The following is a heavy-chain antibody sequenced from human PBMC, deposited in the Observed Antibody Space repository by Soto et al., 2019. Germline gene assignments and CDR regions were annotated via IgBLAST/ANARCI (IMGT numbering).Heavy chain of an antibody. J-gene: IGHJ4*02. Sequence: RSLPCTVSGGSINRYYWNWIRQPPGKGLEWIGYIYYSGSTNYNPSLKSRVTMSVETSNNQFSLKLSSVTAADTAVYFCAGVGGVDGYNSLNYWGQGTQVTVSS. CDR1: GGSINRYY. CDR3: AGVGGVDGYNSLNY. V-gene: IGHV4-59*03. CDR2: IYYSGST. D-gene: IGHD2-8*02.